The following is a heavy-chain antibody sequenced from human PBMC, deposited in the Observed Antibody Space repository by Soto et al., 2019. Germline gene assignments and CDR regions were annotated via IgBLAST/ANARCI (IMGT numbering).Heavy chain of an antibody. D-gene: IGHD4-17*01. Sequence: QAQLVQSGAEVKEPGASVKVSCKASGYSFTTSGITWVRQAPGQGLEWMGWISTYNGNTNYAQKLQDRVTLTTDTSTSTASMELRSLRSDDTVVYYCARRLYGDYDYWGQGTLVTVSS. CDR2: ISTYNGNT. J-gene: IGHJ4*02. CDR3: ARRLYGDYDY. V-gene: IGHV1-18*01. CDR1: GYSFTTSG.